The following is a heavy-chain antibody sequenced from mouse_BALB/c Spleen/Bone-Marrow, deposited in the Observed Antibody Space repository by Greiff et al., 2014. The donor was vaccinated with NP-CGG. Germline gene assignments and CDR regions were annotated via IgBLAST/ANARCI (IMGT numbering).Heavy chain of an antibody. D-gene: IGHD1-2*01. CDR2: IYPGSGNA. CDR3: ARREFITRIWYFDV. V-gene: IGHV1-77*01. J-gene: IGHJ1*01. CDR1: GYTFTDYY. Sequence: QVQLQQSGAELARPGASVKLSCKASGYTFTDYYINWVKQRTGQGLEWIGEIYPGSGNAYYNEKFKGKATLTADKSSSTAYMQLSSLTSEDTAVYYCARREFITRIWYFDVWGAGTTVTVSS.